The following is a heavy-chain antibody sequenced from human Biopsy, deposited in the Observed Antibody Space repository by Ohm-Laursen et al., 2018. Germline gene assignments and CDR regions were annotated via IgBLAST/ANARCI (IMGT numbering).Heavy chain of an antibody. CDR2: IFYRGST. CDR1: GGSISNNNYY. V-gene: IGHV4-39*01. CDR3: ARDYDTSGYYYVS. Sequence: PGTLSLTCTVSGGSISNNNYYWGWIRQPPGKGLEWIGSIFYRGSTHYKPSLKSRVNISVDTPKPQFPLKLNSVTAADTAVYYCARDYDTSGYYYVSWGQGTLVTVSS. D-gene: IGHD3-22*01. J-gene: IGHJ5*01.